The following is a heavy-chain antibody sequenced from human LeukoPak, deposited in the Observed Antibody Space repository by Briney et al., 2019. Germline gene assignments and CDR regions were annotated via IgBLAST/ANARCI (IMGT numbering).Heavy chain of an antibody. J-gene: IGHJ4*02. CDR3: AKDSGYSYGLFDY. CDR2: ISWNSGSI. D-gene: IGHD5-18*01. V-gene: IGHV3-9*01. Sequence: GGSLRLSCAASGFTFDDYAMHWVRQAPGKGLEWVSGISWNSGSIGYADSVKGRFTISRDNAKNSLYLQMNSLRAEDTALCYCAKDSGYSYGLFDYWGQGTLVTVSS. CDR1: GFTFDDYA.